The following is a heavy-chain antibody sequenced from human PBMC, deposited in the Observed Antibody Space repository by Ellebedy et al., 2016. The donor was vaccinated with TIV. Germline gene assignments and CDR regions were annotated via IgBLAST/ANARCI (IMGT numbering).Heavy chain of an antibody. CDR2: IYDTGVT. CDR1: ACTLSRYF. D-gene: IGHD3-16*01. CDR3: VRGTGDNMIGLKGWFDP. Sequence: MPGGSLRLSCTVSACTLSRYFWSWIRQPPRNGLEWIARIYDTGVTNYSPSLKSRVTMSIETSKNQFSLQLSSVTAADTAVYYCVRGTGDNMIGLKGWFDPWGQGTLVTVSS. J-gene: IGHJ5*02. V-gene: IGHV4-59*01.